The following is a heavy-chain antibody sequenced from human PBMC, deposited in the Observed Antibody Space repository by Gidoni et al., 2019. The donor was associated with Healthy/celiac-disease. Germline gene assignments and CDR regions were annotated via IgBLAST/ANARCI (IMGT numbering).Heavy chain of an antibody. J-gene: IGHJ3*02. D-gene: IGHD2-2*02. Sequence: EVQLVESGGGLVQPGGSLRLSCAASGFTFSSYDMHWVRQATGKGLEWVSAIGTACDTYYPGSVKGRFTISRENAKNSLYLQMNSLIAGDTAVYYCARAIPSNDAFDIWGQGTMVTVSS. CDR2: IGTACDT. CDR3: ARAIPSNDAFDI. CDR1: GFTFSSYD. V-gene: IGHV3-13*01.